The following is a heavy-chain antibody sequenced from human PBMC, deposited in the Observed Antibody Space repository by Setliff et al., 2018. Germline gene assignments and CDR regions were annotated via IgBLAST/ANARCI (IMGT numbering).Heavy chain of an antibody. CDR1: GGTFSNYD. CDR3: ARERYFDY. Sequence: ASVKVSCKASGGTFSNYDINWVRQAPGQGLEWMGWMNPNSGKTGYAQKFQGRVIMTRNTSISTAYLELNTLRSDDTAVYYCARERYFDYWGQGTLVTVSS. J-gene: IGHJ4*02. CDR2: MNPNSGKT. V-gene: IGHV1-8*02.